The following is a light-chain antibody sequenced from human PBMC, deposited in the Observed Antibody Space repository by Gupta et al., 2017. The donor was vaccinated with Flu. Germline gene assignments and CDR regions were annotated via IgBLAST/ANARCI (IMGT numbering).Light chain of an antibody. Sequence: EIVLTHSPATLSLSPGERATRSCRASQSVSSYLAWYQRKPGQAPRLLIYDASNRAKGSTDRFSGSGAGTDLTLTISSREPEDFAVYYCQQRSNGPPSLTFGGGTKVEIK. CDR3: QQRSNGPPSLT. V-gene: IGKV3-11*01. CDR1: QSVSSY. J-gene: IGKJ4*01. CDR2: DAS.